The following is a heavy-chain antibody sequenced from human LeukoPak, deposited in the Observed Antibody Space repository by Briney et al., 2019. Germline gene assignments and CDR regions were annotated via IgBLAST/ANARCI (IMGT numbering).Heavy chain of an antibody. CDR3: ARDLHEYSSSRGILDY. J-gene: IGHJ4*02. CDR2: IIPIFGTA. D-gene: IGHD6-6*01. Sequence: SVKVSCKASGGTFSSYAISWVRQAPGQGLEWMGGIIPIFGTANYAQKFQGRVTITTDESTSTAYMELSSLRSEDTAVYYCARDLHEYSSSRGILDYWGQGTLVTVSS. CDR1: GGTFSSYA. V-gene: IGHV1-69*05.